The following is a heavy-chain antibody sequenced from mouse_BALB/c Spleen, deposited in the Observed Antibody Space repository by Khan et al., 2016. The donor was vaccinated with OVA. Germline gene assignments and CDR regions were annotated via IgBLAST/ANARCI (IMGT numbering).Heavy chain of an antibody. D-gene: IGHD2-3*01. CDR1: RYTFTDYI. V-gene: IGHV1-77*01. J-gene: IGHJ3*01. CDR2: IFPGSDTP. Sequence: QVQLQQPGPEVVKPGASLKVSCKASRYTFTDYIIGWVKQSTRQGLEWIGDIFPGSDTPYYNEKFKDKATLTADIASNTAYMQLSSLTSEDSAVYCCARGGYSAFSYWGQGTLVTVSA. CDR3: ARGGYSAFSY.